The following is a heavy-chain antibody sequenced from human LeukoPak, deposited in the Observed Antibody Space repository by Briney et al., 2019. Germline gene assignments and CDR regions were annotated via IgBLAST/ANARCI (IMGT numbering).Heavy chain of an antibody. D-gene: IGHD1-7*01. CDR2: IQYDGSNK. CDR1: GFTFSSYG. V-gene: IGHV3-30*02. J-gene: IGHJ4*02. Sequence: PGGSLRLSCAASGFTFSSYGMHWVRQAPGKGLKWVAFIQYDGSNKYYADSVKGRFTISRDNSKNTLYLQMNSLRAEDTAVYYCAKGPLPRITGTAPFDYWGQGTLVTVSS. CDR3: AKGPLPRITGTAPFDY.